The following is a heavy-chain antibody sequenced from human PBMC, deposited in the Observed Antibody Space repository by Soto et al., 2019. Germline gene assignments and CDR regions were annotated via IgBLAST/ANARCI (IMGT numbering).Heavy chain of an antibody. J-gene: IGHJ4*02. V-gene: IGHV4-39*01. Sequence: SETLSLTCAVSGGSISSGNYYWGWIRQPPGKGLEWIGSIYYSGSTYYNPPLKSRVTISVDTSKNQFSLKLSSVTAADTAVYYCARQPRILTGYSGHFDYWGRGTLVTVSS. CDR3: ARQPRILTGYSGHFDY. D-gene: IGHD3-9*01. CDR2: IYYSGST. CDR1: GGSISSGNYY.